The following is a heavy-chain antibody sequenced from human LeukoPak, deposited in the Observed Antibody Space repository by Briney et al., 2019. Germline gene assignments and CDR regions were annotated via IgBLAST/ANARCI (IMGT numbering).Heavy chain of an antibody. CDR3: ATYSSLNRREFQF. V-gene: IGHV3-7*01. CDR1: GFSFRYYF. J-gene: IGHJ1*01. Sequence: GGSLRLSCSASGFSFRYYFMTWVRQAPGKGLQWVANIKTDGSEKYYVDSVKGRFTISRDNAKNSLYLQMNSLRAEDTVVYYCATYSSLNRREFQFWGQGTLLTVSS. CDR2: IKTDGSEK. D-gene: IGHD3-22*01.